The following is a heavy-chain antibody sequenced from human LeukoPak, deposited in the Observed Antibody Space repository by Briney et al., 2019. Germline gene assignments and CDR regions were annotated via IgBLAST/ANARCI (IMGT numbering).Heavy chain of an antibody. V-gene: IGHV4-39*01. CDR1: GGSISSSSYY. J-gene: IGHJ4*02. CDR2: IYYSGST. CDR3: ARLGVDPAWPFDY. D-gene: IGHD3-3*01. Sequence: SETLSLTCTVSGGSISSSSYYWGWIRQPPGKGLEWIGSIYYSGSTYYNPSLKSRVTISVDTSKNQFSLKLSSVTAADTAVYYCARLGVDPAWPFDYWGQGTLVTVSS.